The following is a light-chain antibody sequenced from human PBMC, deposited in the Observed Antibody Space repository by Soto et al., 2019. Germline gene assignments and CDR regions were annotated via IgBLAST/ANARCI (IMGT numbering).Light chain of an antibody. V-gene: IGKV3-20*01. Sequence: EFVLTQSPGTLSLSPGERATLSCRASQTVRNNYLAWYQQRPGLAPRLLIYGASTRTAGIPDRFTGSGSGTDFTLTISRLEPEDFAVYYCQQYGTSRTFGQGTKVDIK. CDR2: GAS. CDR1: QTVRNNY. CDR3: QQYGTSRT. J-gene: IGKJ1*01.